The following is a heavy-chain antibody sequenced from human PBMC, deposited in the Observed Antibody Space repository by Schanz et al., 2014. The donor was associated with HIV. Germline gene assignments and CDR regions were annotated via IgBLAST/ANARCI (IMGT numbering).Heavy chain of an antibody. D-gene: IGHD4-17*01. J-gene: IGHJ3*02. Sequence: EVQLVESGGGLVQPGGSLRLSCAASAFMFSDHYMDWVRQPPGKGLEWVGRIRTKAAGYSTVYAASVRGRFTVSRDDSKNLLYLQMNSLETEDMAVYYCARGDYGNYRGIVGFDMWGQGTMVTVSS. CDR3: ARGDYGNYRGIVGFDM. V-gene: IGHV3-72*01. CDR2: IRTKAAGYST. CDR1: AFMFSDHY.